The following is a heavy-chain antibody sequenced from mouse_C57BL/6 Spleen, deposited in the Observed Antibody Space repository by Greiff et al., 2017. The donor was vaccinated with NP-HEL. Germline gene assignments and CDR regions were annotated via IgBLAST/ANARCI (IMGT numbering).Heavy chain of an antibody. Sequence: VQLQQPGAELVRPGTSVKLSCKASGYTFTSYWMHWVKQRPGQGLEWIGVIDPSDSYTNYNQKFTGKATLTVAPSSSTAYMQLSSLTSEDSAVYYCARPLTVVAAYWYFEVWGTGTTGTVSS. J-gene: IGHJ1*03. D-gene: IGHD1-1*01. V-gene: IGHV1-59*01. CDR1: GYTFTSYW. CDR2: IDPSDSYT. CDR3: ARPLTVVAAYWYFEV.